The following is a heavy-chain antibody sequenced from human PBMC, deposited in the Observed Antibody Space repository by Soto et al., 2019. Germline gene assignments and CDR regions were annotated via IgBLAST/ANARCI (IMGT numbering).Heavy chain of an antibody. CDR2: ISGSGGST. Sequence: GGSLRLSCAASGFTFSSYAMSWVRQAPGKGLEWVSAISGSGGSTYYADSVKGRFTISRDNSKNTLYLQMNSLRAEDTAVYYCAKVPTSITIFGVVIRYMDVWGKGTTVTVSS. CDR3: AKVPTSITIFGVVIRYMDV. CDR1: GFTFSSYA. V-gene: IGHV3-23*01. J-gene: IGHJ6*03. D-gene: IGHD3-3*01.